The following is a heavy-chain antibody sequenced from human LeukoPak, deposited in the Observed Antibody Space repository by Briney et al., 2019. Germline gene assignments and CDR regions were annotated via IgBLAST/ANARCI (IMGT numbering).Heavy chain of an antibody. D-gene: IGHD3-22*01. Sequence: SETLSLTCTVSGGSISSYYWSWIRQPPGKGLEWIGYIYYSGSTNYNPSLKSRVTISVDTSKNQFSLKLSSVTAADTAVYYCARVLSRDPTYYYDSGWYFDLWGRGTLVTVSS. V-gene: IGHV4-59*01. CDR2: IYYSGST. CDR3: ARVLSRDPTYYYDSGWYFDL. CDR1: GGSISSYY. J-gene: IGHJ2*01.